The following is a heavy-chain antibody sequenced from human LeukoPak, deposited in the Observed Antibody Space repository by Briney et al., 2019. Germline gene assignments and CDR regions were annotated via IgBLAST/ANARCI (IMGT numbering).Heavy chain of an antibody. D-gene: IGHD3-10*01. CDR3: VRAHHPGGWFDP. J-gene: IGHJ5*02. CDR1: GFTFSSYW. Sequence: GGSLRLSCAASGFTFSSYWMSWVRQAPGKGLEWVSYISSSGSTIYYADSVKGRFTISRDNAKDSLYLQMNSLTAEDTAMYYCVRAHHPGGWFDPWGQGTLVTVSS. CDR2: ISSSGSTI. V-gene: IGHV3-48*04.